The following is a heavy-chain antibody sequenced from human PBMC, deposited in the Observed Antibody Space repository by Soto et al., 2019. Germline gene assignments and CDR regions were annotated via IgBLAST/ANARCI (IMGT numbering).Heavy chain of an antibody. CDR1: GGTFSSYA. Sequence: SVKVSCKASGGTFSSYAISWVRQAPGQGLEWMGGIIPIFGTANYAQKFQGRVTITADESTSTAYMELSSLRSEDTAVYYCARTVVAASRYNWFDPWGQGTLVTVSS. J-gene: IGHJ5*02. D-gene: IGHD2-15*01. V-gene: IGHV1-69*13. CDR3: ARTVVAASRYNWFDP. CDR2: IIPIFGTA.